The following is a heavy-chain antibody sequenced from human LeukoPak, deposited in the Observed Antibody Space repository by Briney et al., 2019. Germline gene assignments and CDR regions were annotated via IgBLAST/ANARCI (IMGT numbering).Heavy chain of an antibody. D-gene: IGHD3-3*01. J-gene: IGHJ4*02. Sequence: PGGSLRLSCAASGFTVSSNYMSWVRQAPGKGLEWVSAISGSGGSTYYADSVKGRFTISRDNSKNTLYLQMNSLRAEDTAVYYCAKVDDFWSGYWNTIGDYWGQGTLVTVSS. CDR3: AKVDDFWSGYWNTIGDY. V-gene: IGHV3-23*01. CDR1: GFTVSSNY. CDR2: ISGSGGST.